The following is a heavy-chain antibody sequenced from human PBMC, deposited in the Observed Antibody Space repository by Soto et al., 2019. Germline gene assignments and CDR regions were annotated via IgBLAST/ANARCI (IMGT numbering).Heavy chain of an antibody. CDR2: ISANGDNV. V-gene: IGHV3-9*01. CDR1: GFTVDDYA. CDR3: AKDMKWGGMTTIHYFDS. J-gene: IGHJ4*02. D-gene: IGHD4-17*01. Sequence: PGGSLRLSCVASGFTVDDYAMHWVRQAPGKGLEWVSGISANGDNVDYADSVKGRFTVSRDNAKNSLFLQMNSLRPEDTALYYCAKDMKWGGMTTIHYFDSCGQGT.